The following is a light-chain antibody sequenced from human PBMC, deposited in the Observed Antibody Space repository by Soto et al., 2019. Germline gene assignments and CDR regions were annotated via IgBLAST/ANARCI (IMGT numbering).Light chain of an antibody. CDR1: QTVSSSY. V-gene: IGKV3-20*01. CDR3: QQYGSSPFT. J-gene: IGKJ3*01. Sequence: EIILTQSPDTLSLSPGERATLSCRASQTVSSSYLAWYQQKPGQAPRLLIYGASSRATGIPDGFSGSGSGTDFTLTISRLEPEDFAVYYCQQYGSSPFTFGPGTKVDIK. CDR2: GAS.